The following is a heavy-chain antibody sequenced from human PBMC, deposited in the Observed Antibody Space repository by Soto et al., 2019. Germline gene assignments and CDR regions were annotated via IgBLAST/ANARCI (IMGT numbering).Heavy chain of an antibody. D-gene: IGHD1-1*01. V-gene: IGHV1-58*01. Sequence: SVKVSCKASGFTFTSSAVQWVRQARGQRLEWIGWIVVGSGNTNYAQKFQERVTITRDMSTSTAYMELSSLRSEDTAVYYCAADPWNYYYDMDVWGQGTTVTVSS. CDR2: IVVGSGNT. CDR1: GFTFTSSA. CDR3: AADPWNYYYDMDV. J-gene: IGHJ6*02.